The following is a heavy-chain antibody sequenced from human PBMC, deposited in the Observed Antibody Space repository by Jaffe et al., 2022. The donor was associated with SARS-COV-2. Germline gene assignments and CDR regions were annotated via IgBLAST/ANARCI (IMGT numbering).Heavy chain of an antibody. CDR2: ISGSGVGT. CDR3: ARESGVSGTYYFDY. CDR1: GFTFDSYA. V-gene: IGHV3-23*01. J-gene: IGHJ4*02. Sequence: EVQLLESGGGLVQPGGSLRLSCVASGFTFDSYAMIWVRQAPGKGLEWVSGISGSGVGTYYADSVKGRFTTSRDNSKNTLYLEMSSLRAEDTAVYYCARESGVSGTYYFDYWGQGSLVTVSS. D-gene: IGHD1-26*01.